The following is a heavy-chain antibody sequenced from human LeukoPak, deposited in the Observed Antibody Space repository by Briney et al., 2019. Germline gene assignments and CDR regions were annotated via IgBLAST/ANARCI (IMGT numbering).Heavy chain of an antibody. D-gene: IGHD1-7*01. CDR2: INHSGST. J-gene: IGHJ5*02. CDR3: ARDRDWNYWFDP. V-gene: IGHV4-34*01. CDR1: GGSFSGYY. Sequence: SETLSLTCAVYGGSFSGYYWSWIRQPPGKGLEWIGEINHSGSTNYNPSLKSRVTISVDTSKNQFSLKLSSVTAADTAVYYCARDRDWNYWFDPWGRGIPVLVSS.